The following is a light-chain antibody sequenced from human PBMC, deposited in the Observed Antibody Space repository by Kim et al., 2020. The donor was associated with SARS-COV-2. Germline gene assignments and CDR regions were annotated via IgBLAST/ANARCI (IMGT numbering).Light chain of an antibody. V-gene: IGLV3-21*04. Sequence: SYELTQPPSVSVAPGKTARITCGGNNIGSKSVHWYQQKPGQAPVLVIYYDSDRPSGIPARFSGSNSGNTATLTISRVEAGDEADYYCQVWDRSTDHVVFG. CDR1: NIGSKS. CDR3: QVWDRSTDHVV. CDR2: YDS. J-gene: IGLJ2*01.